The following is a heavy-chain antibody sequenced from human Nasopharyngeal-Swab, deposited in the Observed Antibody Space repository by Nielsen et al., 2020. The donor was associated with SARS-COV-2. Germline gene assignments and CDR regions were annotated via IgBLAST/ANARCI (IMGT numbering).Heavy chain of an antibody. CDR2: INPNSGGT. CDR1: GYTFIGYY. D-gene: IGHD4-17*01. J-gene: IGHJ3*02. CDR3: ARKYYGDYGISAFDI. V-gene: IGHV1-2*06. Sequence: ASVKAPCKAFGYTFIGYYMHWVRQAPGQGLEWMGRINPNSGGTNYAQKFQGRVTMTRDTSISTAYMELSRLRSDDTAVYYCARKYYGDYGISAFDIWGQGTMVTVSS.